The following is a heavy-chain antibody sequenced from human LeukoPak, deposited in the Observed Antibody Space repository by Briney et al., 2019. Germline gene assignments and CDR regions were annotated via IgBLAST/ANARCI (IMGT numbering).Heavy chain of an antibody. CDR3: ARALLSSGYYYVLDY. CDR2: INPNSGGT. D-gene: IGHD3-22*01. Sequence: EASVKVSCKASGYTFTGYYMHWVRQAPGQGLEWMGWINPNSGGTNYAQKFQGWVTMTRDTSISTAYMEPSRLRSDDTAVYYCARALLSSGYYYVLDYWGQGTLVTVSS. V-gene: IGHV1-2*04. CDR1: GYTFTGYY. J-gene: IGHJ4*02.